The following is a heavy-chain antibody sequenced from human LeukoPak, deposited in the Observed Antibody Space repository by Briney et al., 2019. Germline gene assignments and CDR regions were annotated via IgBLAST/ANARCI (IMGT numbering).Heavy chain of an antibody. CDR2: INPNSGGT. D-gene: IGHD2-21*01. J-gene: IGHJ5*02. CDR3: ARADRLHGGPYLIGP. V-gene: IGHV1-2*02. Sequence: ASVKVSCKTSGYSFTDYYMHWVRQAPGQGLKWMGWINPNSGGTSSAQKFQGRVTMTRDTSITTVYMEVSWLTSDGTAIYYCARADRLHGGPYLIGPWGQGTLVTVSS. CDR1: GYSFTDYY.